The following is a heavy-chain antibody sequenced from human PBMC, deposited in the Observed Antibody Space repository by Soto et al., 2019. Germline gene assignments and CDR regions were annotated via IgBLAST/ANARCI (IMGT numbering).Heavy chain of an antibody. D-gene: IGHD3-3*01. CDR1: GFTFSSYG. J-gene: IGHJ6*02. CDR2: IWYDGSNK. V-gene: IGHV3-33*01. CDR3: ARVLSYYDFWSGYYKGYYGMDV. Sequence: PGGSLRLSCAASGFTFSSYGMHWVRQAPGKGLEWVAVIWYDGSNKYYADSVKGRFTISRDNSKNTLYLQMNSLRAEDTAVYYCARVLSYYDFWSGYYKGYYGMDVWGQGTTVTVSS.